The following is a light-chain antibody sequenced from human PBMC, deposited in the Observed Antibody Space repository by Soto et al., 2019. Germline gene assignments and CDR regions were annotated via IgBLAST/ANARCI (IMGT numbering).Light chain of an antibody. V-gene: IGLV1-40*01. CDR3: QSYDNRLSGSWV. Sequence: QSVLTQPPSVSGAPGQSITIACTGSSSNIGAGFDVHWYQQLPGTAPKLLIFGNNNRPSGIPDRFSGSKSGTSASLAITGLQAEDEADYYCQSYDNRLSGSWVFGGRTKVTAL. CDR2: GNN. CDR1: SSNIGAGFD. J-gene: IGLJ3*02.